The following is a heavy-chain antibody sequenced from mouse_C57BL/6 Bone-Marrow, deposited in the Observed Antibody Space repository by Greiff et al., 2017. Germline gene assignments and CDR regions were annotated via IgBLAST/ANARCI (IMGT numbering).Heavy chain of an antibody. CDR1: GYTFTDYN. J-gene: IGHJ3*01. CDR3: ARGNYYGSSVAWFAY. CDR2: INPNNGGT. V-gene: IGHV1-22*01. D-gene: IGHD1-1*01. Sequence: EVQLQESGPELVKPGASVKMSCKASGYTFTDYNMHWVKQSHGKSLEWIGYINPNNGGTSYNQKFKGKATLTVNKSSSTAYIELRSLTSEDSAVYYCARGNYYGSSVAWFAYWGQGTLVTVSA.